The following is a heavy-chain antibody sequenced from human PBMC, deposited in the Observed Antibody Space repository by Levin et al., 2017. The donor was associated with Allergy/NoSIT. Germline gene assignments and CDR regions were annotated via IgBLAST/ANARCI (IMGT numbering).Heavy chain of an antibody. CDR3: ARARANIVGAPRNPLDY. Sequence: GESLKISCAASGFTVSSNYMSWVRQAPGKGLEWVSVIYSGGSTYYADSVKGRFTISRDNSKNTLYLQMNSLRAEDTAVYYCARARANIVGAPRNPLDYWGQGTLVTVSS. CDR1: GFTVSSNY. J-gene: IGHJ4*02. CDR2: IYSGGST. D-gene: IGHD1-26*01. V-gene: IGHV3-53*01.